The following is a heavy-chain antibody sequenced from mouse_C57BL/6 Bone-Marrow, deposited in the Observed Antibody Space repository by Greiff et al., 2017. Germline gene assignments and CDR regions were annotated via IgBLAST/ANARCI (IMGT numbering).Heavy chain of an antibody. CDR3: ARRHYYALFAY. J-gene: IGHJ3*01. CDR2: IYPGDGDT. Sequence: QVQLQQSGAELVKPGASVKISCKASGYAFSSYWMNWVKQRPGKGLEGIGQIYPGDGDTNYNGKFKGKATLTADKSSSTAYMQLSSLTSEDSAVYFCARRHYYALFAYWGQGTLVTVSA. CDR1: GYAFSSYW. V-gene: IGHV1-80*01. D-gene: IGHD2-1*01.